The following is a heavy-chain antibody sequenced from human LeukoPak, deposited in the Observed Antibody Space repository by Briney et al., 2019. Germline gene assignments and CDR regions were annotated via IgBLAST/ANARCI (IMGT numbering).Heavy chain of an antibody. D-gene: IGHD2-15*01. V-gene: IGHV3-7*01. J-gene: IGHJ4*02. CDR2: IKQDGSEK. CDR3: ASEDCSGGSCYLDY. Sequence: GGSLRLSCAASGFTFSSYWMSWVRQAPGKGLEWVANIKQDGSEKYYVDFVKGRFTISRDNAKNSLYLQMNSLRAEDTAVYYCASEDCSGGSCYLDYWGQGTLVTVSS. CDR1: GFTFSSYW.